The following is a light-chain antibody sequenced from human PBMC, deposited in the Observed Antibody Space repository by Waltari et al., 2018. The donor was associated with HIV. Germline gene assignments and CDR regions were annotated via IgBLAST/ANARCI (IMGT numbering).Light chain of an antibody. J-gene: IGLJ2*01. Sequence: QSALTQPASVSGSPGQSITISCTGTSSDVGAYNLVSWYQKYPGKAPTLMIFEVIKRPSGVSDRFAGSRSGNTASQTISGLQTEDEGDYYCCSYSGTGVVFGGGTKVTVL. V-gene: IGLV2-23*02. CDR1: SSDVGAYNL. CDR3: CSYSGTGVV. CDR2: EVI.